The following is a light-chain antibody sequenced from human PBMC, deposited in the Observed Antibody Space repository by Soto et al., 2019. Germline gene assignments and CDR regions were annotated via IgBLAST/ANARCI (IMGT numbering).Light chain of an antibody. V-gene: IGKV3-20*01. CDR3: QQYGSSPLT. CDR1: QGVSRK. Sequence: TKSRATLSVDPGARVTFSCRASQGVSRKLAWYQHKPGQAPRLLISGASTGATGIPARFSGSGSGTDFTLTISRLEPEDFAVYYCQQYGSSPLTVGGGTKVDI. J-gene: IGKJ4*01. CDR2: GAS.